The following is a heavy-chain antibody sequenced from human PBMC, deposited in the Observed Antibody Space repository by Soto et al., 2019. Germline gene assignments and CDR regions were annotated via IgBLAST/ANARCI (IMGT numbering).Heavy chain of an antibody. CDR3: ARHGGSGVDY. Sequence: QLQLQESGPGLVKPSETLSLTCTVSGGSISSSSYYWGWIRQPPGKGLEWIGSIYYSGSTYYNPSLSIRVTISVDTSKNQFSLKLSSVTAAVTAVYYCARHGGSGVDYWGQGTLVTVSS. D-gene: IGHD6-19*01. CDR2: IYYSGST. V-gene: IGHV4-39*01. CDR1: GGSISSSSYY. J-gene: IGHJ4*02.